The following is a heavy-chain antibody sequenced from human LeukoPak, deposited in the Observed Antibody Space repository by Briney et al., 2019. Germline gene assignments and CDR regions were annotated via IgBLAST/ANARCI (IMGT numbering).Heavy chain of an antibody. D-gene: IGHD5-18*01. Sequence: ASVKVSCKASGYTFTGYYMHWVRQAPAQGLEWMGWINANSGGTNYAQKFQGRVTMTRDTSISTAYMELSRLGSDDTAVYYCARSPEGYSYNYRYFDYWGQGTLVTVSS. CDR3: ARSPEGYSYNYRYFDY. CDR2: INANSGGT. CDR1: GYTFTGYY. J-gene: IGHJ4*02. V-gene: IGHV1-2*02.